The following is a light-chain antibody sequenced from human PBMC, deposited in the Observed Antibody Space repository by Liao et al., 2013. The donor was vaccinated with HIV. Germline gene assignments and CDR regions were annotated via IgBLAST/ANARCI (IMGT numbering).Light chain of an antibody. CDR3: LTWDNNNYV. J-gene: IGLJ1*01. Sequence: SYELTQPSSVSVSPGQTARITCFGDALPKQFAHWYQQKPGQAPVLVIFKDTKRASGIPERFSGSSSGTTATLTISGAQAEDEADYFCLTWDNNNYVFGPGTKVTVL. CDR1: ALPKQF. CDR2: KDT. V-gene: IGLV3-25*03.